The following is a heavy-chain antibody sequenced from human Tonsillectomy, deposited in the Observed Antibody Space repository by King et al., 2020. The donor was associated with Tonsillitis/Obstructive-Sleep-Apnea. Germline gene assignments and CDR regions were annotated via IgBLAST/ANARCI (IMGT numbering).Heavy chain of an antibody. CDR2: IYPGDSDT. Sequence: QLVQSGAEVKKPGESLKISCEGSGYRFSSSWSGWMRQMPGKGLEWMGIIYPGDSDTRYSPSFQGLVTISADKSISTAQLQWSSLKASDTAMYYCARLGDSSSFVSLDYYDYWGQGTLVTVSS. J-gene: IGHJ4*02. CDR1: GYRFSSSW. D-gene: IGHD6-6*01. V-gene: IGHV5-51*01. CDR3: ARLGDSSSFVSLDYYDY.